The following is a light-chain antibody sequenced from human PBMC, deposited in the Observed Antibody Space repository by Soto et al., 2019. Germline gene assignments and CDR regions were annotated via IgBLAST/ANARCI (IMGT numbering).Light chain of an antibody. CDR1: QTVSNSY. Sequence: EIVLTQSPGTLSLSPGERATLSCRASQTVSNSYVAWYQQKPGQAPRLLIYGVSARATGIPERFSGSGSGTDFTLTISRLEPEDFALFYCQQYDGSLPYTFGQGTKLEIK. V-gene: IGKV3-20*01. CDR3: QQYDGSLPYT. J-gene: IGKJ2*01. CDR2: GVS.